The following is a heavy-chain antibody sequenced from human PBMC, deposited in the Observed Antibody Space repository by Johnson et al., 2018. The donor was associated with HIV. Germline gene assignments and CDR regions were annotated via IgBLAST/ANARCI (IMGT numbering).Heavy chain of an antibody. D-gene: IGHD3-9*01. CDR3: ARDGRDLVTRGSFDV. J-gene: IGHJ3*01. CDR2: IFSVGDV. V-gene: IGHV3-66*02. CDR1: GITVGTNY. Sequence: VQLVESGGGLVQPGGSLRLSCAASGITVGTNYMSWVRQAPGKGLEWVSVIFSVGDVYYADSVKGRFTISGDNSKNMVYLQMNSLGPEDTAVYYCARDGRDLVTRGSFDVWGQGTVVTVSS.